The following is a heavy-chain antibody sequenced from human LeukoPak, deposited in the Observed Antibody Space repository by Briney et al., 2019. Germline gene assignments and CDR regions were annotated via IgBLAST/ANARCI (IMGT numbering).Heavy chain of an antibody. Sequence: GGSLRLSCAASGFTFSSYSMNWVRQAPGKGLEWVSSISSSSSYIYYADSVKGRFTISRDNSKNTLYLQMNSLRAEDTAVYYCAKDAEGAAAGTGDVWGQGTTVTVSS. CDR2: ISSSSSYI. J-gene: IGHJ6*02. CDR3: AKDAEGAAAGTGDV. D-gene: IGHD6-13*01. CDR1: GFTFSSYS. V-gene: IGHV3-21*04.